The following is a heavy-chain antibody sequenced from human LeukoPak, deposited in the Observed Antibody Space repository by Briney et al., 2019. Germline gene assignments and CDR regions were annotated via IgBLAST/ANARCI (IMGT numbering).Heavy chain of an antibody. CDR3: AREGLRSWFDP. D-gene: IGHD4-17*01. CDR2: ISSSSSTI. V-gene: IGHV3-48*04. J-gene: IGHJ5*02. Sequence: PGGSLRLSCAASGFTFSSYSMNWVRQAPGKGLEWVSYISSSSSTIYYADSVKGRFTISRDNAKNSLYLQMNSLRAEDTAVHYCAREGLRSWFDPWGQGTLVTVSS. CDR1: GFTFSSYS.